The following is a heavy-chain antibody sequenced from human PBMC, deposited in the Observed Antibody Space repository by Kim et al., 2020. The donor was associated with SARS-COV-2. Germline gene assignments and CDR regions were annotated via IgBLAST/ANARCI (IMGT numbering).Heavy chain of an antibody. CDR3: AGLRDSSGQNWPIDY. J-gene: IGHJ4*02. CDR2: INHSGST. V-gene: IGHV4-34*01. D-gene: IGHD3-22*01. CDR1: GGSFSGYY. Sequence: SETLSLTCAVYGGSFSGYYWSWIRQPPGKGLEWIGEINHSGSTNYNPSLKSRVTISVDTSKNQFSLKLSSVTAADTAVYYCAGLRDSSGQNWPIDYWGQGTLVTVSS.